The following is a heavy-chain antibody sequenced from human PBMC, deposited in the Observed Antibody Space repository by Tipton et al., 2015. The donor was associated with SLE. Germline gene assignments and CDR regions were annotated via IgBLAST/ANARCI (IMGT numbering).Heavy chain of an antibody. CDR3: ARQGMVRAYNPLAKAALDY. CDR1: GGSFSGYY. V-gene: IGHV4-34*01. J-gene: IGHJ4*02. Sequence: TLSLTCAVYGGSFSGYYWSWIRQPPGKGLEWIGEINHSGSTYYNPSLKSRVTISVDTSKNHFSLKLSSVTAADTAVYYCARQGMVRAYNPLAKAALDYWGQGTLVTVSS. D-gene: IGHD3-10*01. CDR2: INHSGST.